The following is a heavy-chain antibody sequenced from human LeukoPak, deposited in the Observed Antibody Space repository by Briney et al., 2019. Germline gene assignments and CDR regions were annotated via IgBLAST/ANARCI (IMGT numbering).Heavy chain of an antibody. Sequence: GGSLRLSCAASGFTVSSNYMSWVRQAPGKGLEWVSVIYSSGSTYYADSVKGRFTISRDNSKNTLYLQMNSLRAEDTAVYYCAKDSAKKYDDYWGQGTLVTVSS. D-gene: IGHD2/OR15-2a*01. CDR2: IYSSGST. J-gene: IGHJ4*02. CDR3: AKDSAKKYDDY. CDR1: GFTVSSNY. V-gene: IGHV3-66*01.